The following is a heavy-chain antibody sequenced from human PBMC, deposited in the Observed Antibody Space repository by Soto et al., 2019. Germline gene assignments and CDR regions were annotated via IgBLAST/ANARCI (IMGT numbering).Heavy chain of an antibody. CDR3: ARDRSSSWYTGTVYFDS. CDR2: IIPAFDAT. V-gene: IGHV1-69*06. D-gene: IGHD2-2*01. CDR1: GGTFSTYD. J-gene: IGHJ4*02. Sequence: QVQLVQSGAELRRPGSSVKVSCTASGGTFSTYDISWVRQAPGQGLEWMGGIIPAFDATKFAQKFQGRLTLTADKSTGTVYMELSSLSSEDTAVYYCARDRSSSWYTGTVYFDSWGQGTLVNVSS.